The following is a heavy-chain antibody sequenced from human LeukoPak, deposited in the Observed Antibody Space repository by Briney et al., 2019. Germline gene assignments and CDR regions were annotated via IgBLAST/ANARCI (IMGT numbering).Heavy chain of an antibody. CDR2: IIPIPGIA. CDR3: ARVSVDTAMAYFDY. J-gene: IGHJ4*02. Sequence: ASVKVSCKASGGTFSSYAISWVRQAPGQGLEWMGRIIPIPGIANYAQKFQGRVTITADKSTSTAYMELSSLRSEDTAVYYCARVSVDTAMAYFDYWGQGTLVTVSS. D-gene: IGHD5-18*01. CDR1: GGTFSSYA. V-gene: IGHV1-69*04.